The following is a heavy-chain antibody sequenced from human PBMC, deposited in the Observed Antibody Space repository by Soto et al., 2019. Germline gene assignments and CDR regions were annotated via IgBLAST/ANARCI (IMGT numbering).Heavy chain of an antibody. Sequence: GASVKVSGKVSGYTLTELSMHWVRQAPGKGLEWMGGFDPEDGETIYAQKSQGRVTMTEDTSTDTAYMELSSLRSEDTAVYYCATGDFRPYSGYVYFDYWGQGTLVTVSS. CDR2: FDPEDGET. CDR3: ATGDFRPYSGYVYFDY. CDR1: GYTLTELS. J-gene: IGHJ4*02. V-gene: IGHV1-24*01. D-gene: IGHD5-12*01.